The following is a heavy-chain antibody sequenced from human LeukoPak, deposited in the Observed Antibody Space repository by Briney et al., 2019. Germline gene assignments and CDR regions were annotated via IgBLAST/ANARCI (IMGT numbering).Heavy chain of an antibody. J-gene: IGHJ4*02. CDR3: ARAPDQLRFLEWRRFDY. V-gene: IGHV1-2*02. D-gene: IGHD3-3*01. Sequence: ASVEVSCKASGYTFTGYYMHWVRQAPGQGPEWMGWINPNSGGTNYAQKFQGRVTMTRDTSISTAYMELSRLRSDDTAVYYCARAPDQLRFLEWRRFDYWGQGTLVTVSS. CDR2: INPNSGGT. CDR1: GYTFTGYY.